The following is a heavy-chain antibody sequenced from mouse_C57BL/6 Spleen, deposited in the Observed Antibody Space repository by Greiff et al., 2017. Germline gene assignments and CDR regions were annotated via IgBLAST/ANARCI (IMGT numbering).Heavy chain of an antibody. CDR2: ISSGSSTI. V-gene: IGHV5-17*01. Sequence: EVKLMASGGGLVKPGGSLKLSCAASGFTFSDYGMHWVRPAPEKGLEWVAYISSGSSTIYYADPVKGRFTISRDNAKNTLFLQMTSLRSEDTAMYYCARRDSSGYRAYWGQGTLVTVSA. CDR1: GFTFSDYG. CDR3: ARRDSSGYRAY. J-gene: IGHJ3*01. D-gene: IGHD3-2*02.